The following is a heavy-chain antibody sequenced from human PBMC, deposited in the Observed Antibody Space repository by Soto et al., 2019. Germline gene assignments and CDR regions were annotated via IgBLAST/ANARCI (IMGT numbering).Heavy chain of an antibody. J-gene: IGHJ4*02. D-gene: IGHD1-20*01. CDR2: INHSGST. CDR3: ARGGYNWTPFDY. V-gene: IGHV4-34*01. Sequence: QVQLQQWGAGLLKPSETLSLTCAVYGGSFSGYYWSWIRQPPGKGLEWIGEINHSGSTNYNPSLKSRVTISVDTSKNQFSLKLSSVTAADTAVYYCARGGYNWTPFDYWGQGTLVTVSS. CDR1: GGSFSGYY.